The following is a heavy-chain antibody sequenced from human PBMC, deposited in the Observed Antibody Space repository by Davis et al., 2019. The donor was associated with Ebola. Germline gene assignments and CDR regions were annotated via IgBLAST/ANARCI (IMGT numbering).Heavy chain of an antibody. D-gene: IGHD5-12*01. CDR2: IKPDGSDK. V-gene: IGHV3-7*03. Sequence: GESLKISCAASGFTFSTHTMHWVRRAPGKGLEWVATIKPDGSDKYFVDSVKGRFTISRDNAKSSLYLQMNSLRVEDTALYYCAKGARWGQGTLVTVSS. CDR1: GFTFSTHT. CDR3: AKGAR. J-gene: IGHJ4*02.